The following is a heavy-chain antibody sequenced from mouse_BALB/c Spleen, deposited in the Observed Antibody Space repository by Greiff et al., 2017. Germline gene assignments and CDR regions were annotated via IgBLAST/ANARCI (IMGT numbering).Heavy chain of an antibody. D-gene: IGHD1-1*01. CDR3: ARDYGSSYDYAMDY. Sequence: DVKLQESGPGLVKPSQSLSLTCSVTGYSITSGYYCNWIRQFPGNKLEWMGYISYDGSNNYNPSLKNRISITRDTSKNQFFLKLNSVTTEDTATYYCARDYGSSYDYAMDYWGQGTSVTVSS. CDR2: ISYDGSN. CDR1: GYSITSGYY. V-gene: IGHV3-6*02. J-gene: IGHJ4*01.